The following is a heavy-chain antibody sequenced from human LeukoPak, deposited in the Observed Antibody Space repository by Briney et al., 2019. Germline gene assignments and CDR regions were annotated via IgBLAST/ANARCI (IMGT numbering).Heavy chain of an antibody. J-gene: IGHJ4*02. CDR1: GGSITGYY. CDR3: ARGPLRGSLDS. CDR2: IYFGGST. V-gene: IGHV4-59*01. D-gene: IGHD3-16*01. Sequence: KPSETLSLTCTVSGGSITGYYWSWIRQPPGKGLEWIGYIYFGGSTTYNPSLKSRLTISVDTSKNQFSLKLTSVTAADTAVYYCARGPLRGSLDSWGQGSLLTVSS.